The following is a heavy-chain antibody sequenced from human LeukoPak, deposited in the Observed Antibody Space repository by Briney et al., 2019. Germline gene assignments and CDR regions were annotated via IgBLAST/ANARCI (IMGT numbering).Heavy chain of an antibody. Sequence: GGSLRLSCAPSGFTVSSNYMSWLRQAPGQGLEWVSIIYSGGTTYYANSVKGRFTISRDSSTNTLYLQMNSLSAEDTAVYFCARGSCSRTSCFEFDYWGQGTPVTVSS. CDR1: GFTVSSNY. CDR2: IYSGGTT. D-gene: IGHD2-2*01. V-gene: IGHV3-53*01. CDR3: ARGSCSRTSCFEFDY. J-gene: IGHJ4*02.